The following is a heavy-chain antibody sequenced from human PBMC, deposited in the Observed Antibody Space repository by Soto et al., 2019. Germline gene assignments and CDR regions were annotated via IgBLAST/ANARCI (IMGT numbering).Heavy chain of an antibody. CDR2: IDWDDDK. CDR1: GFSLSTSGMC. Sequence: SGPTLVNPTQTLTLTCTFSGFSLSTSGMCVSWIRQPPGKALEWLARIDWDDDKYYSTSLKTRLTIFKDTSKNQVVLTMTNMDPVDIATYYCARIVRIYYGSGAPGRNYYYYMDVWGKGTTVTVSS. CDR3: ARIVRIYYGSGAPGRNYYYYMDV. D-gene: IGHD3-10*01. J-gene: IGHJ6*03. V-gene: IGHV2-70*11.